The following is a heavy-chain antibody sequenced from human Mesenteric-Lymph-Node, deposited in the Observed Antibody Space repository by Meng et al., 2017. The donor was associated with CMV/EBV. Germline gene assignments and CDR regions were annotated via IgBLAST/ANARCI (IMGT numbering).Heavy chain of an antibody. D-gene: IGHD3-22*01. J-gene: IGHJ4*02. Sequence: TVAGGSISSGGYYWSWIRQHPGEGLEWIGYIYYSGSTYYNPSLKSRVTISVDTPKNQFSLKLSSVTAADTAVYYCARDSSGYTNFDYWGQGTLVTVSS. CDR2: IYYSGST. V-gene: IGHV4-31*03. CDR1: GGSISSGGYY. CDR3: ARDSSGYTNFDY.